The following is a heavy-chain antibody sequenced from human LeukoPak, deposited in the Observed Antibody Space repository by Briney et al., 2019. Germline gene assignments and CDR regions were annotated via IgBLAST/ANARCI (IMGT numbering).Heavy chain of an antibody. CDR2: IQNDGKNK. CDR1: GFTFSSHG. Sequence: GGSLRPSCAASGFTFSSHGMHWVRQAPGKGLEWVAFIQNDGKNKKYADSVKGRLTISRDNSKNTLYLQMNSLTVEDTAVYYCARDWGTSSLYLVNWGQGTLVTVSS. D-gene: IGHD6-6*01. J-gene: IGHJ4*02. CDR3: ARDWGTSSLYLVN. V-gene: IGHV3-30*02.